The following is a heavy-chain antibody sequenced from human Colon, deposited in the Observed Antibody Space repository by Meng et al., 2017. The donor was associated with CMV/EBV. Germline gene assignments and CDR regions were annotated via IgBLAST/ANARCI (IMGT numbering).Heavy chain of an antibody. CDR3: ARLWPYYYDSSNYYYYGMDV. D-gene: IGHD3-22*01. V-gene: IGHV4-39*07. CDR1: GGAISSSVYS. CDR2: FYYSGST. J-gene: IGHJ6*02. Sequence: SETLSLTCTVSGGAISSSVYSWDWIRQPPGKGLEWIGSFYYSGSTYYNPSLKSRVTISVDPSKNQFSLNLNSVTAADTAVYYCARLWPYYYDSSNYYYYGMDVWGQGTTVTVSS.